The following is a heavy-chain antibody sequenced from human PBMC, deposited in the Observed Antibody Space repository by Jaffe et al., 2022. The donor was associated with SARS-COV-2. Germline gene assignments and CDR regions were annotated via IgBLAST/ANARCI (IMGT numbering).Heavy chain of an antibody. CDR1: GFTFSSYS. V-gene: IGHV3-48*01. Sequence: EVQLVESGGGLVQPGGSLRLSCAASGFTFSSYSMNWVRQAPGKGLEWVSYISSSSNTIYYADSVKGRFTISRDNAKNSLYLQMNSLRAEDTAVYYCATYGDANWYFDLWGRGTLVSVSS. CDR2: ISSSSNTI. J-gene: IGHJ2*01. D-gene: IGHD4-17*01. CDR3: ATYGDANWYFDL.